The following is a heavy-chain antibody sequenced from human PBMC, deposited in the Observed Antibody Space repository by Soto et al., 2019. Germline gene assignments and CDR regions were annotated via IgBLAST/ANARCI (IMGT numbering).Heavy chain of an antibody. V-gene: IGHV4-30-2*01. J-gene: IGHJ4*02. D-gene: IGHD4-17*01. CDR2: IYDSGST. CDR3: ARGALRWSTSWDFDY. Sequence: PSETLSLTCAVSGGSISSGGYSWSWIRQPPGKGLEWIGYIYDSGSTYYNPSLKSRVTISVDRSKNQFSLKLSSVTAADTAVYYSARGALRWSTSWDFDYWGQGTLVTVSS. CDR1: GGSISSGGYS.